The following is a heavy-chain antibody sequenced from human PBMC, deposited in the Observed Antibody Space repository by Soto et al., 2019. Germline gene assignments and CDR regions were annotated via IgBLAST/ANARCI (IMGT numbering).Heavy chain of an antibody. CDR2: ITWNSGTI. D-gene: IGHD3-16*01. V-gene: IGHV3-9*01. J-gene: IGHJ3*02. CDR3: AKRSRGETYGLDI. Sequence: EVQLVESGGGLVQPGRSLRLSCAASGFTFDDYAMHWVRQAPGKGLEWVSDITWNSGTIGYADSVKGRFTTSRDNAKNSLYLQMNRLRVEDTALYYCAKRSRGETYGLDIWGQGTMVIVSS. CDR1: GFTFDDYA.